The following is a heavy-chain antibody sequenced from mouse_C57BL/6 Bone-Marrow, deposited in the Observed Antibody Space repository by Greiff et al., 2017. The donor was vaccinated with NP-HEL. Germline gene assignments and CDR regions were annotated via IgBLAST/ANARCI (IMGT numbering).Heavy chain of an antibody. CDR1: GYSITSGYY. Sequence: EVQLVESGPGLVKPSQSLSLTCSVTGYSITSGYYWNWIRQFPGNKLEWMGYISYDGSNNYNPSLKNRISITRDTSKNQFFLKLNSVTTEDTATYYCARAYYGSSYVSYWGQGTTLTVSS. V-gene: IGHV3-6*01. J-gene: IGHJ2*01. D-gene: IGHD1-1*01. CDR3: ARAYYGSSYVSY. CDR2: ISYDGSN.